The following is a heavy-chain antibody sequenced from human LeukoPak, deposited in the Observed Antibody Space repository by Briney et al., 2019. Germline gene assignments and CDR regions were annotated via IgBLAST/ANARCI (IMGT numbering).Heavy chain of an antibody. CDR3: ARVTYYDILTGQFDY. D-gene: IGHD3-9*01. CDR2: ISYDGSNK. J-gene: IGHJ4*02. CDR1: GFTFSGYA. V-gene: IGHV3-30*03. Sequence: GGSLRLSCAASGFTFSGYAMTWVRQAPGKGLEWVAVISYDGSNKYYADSVKGRFAISRDNSKNTLYLQMNSLRTEDTAVCYCARVTYYDILTGQFDYWGQGTLVTVSS.